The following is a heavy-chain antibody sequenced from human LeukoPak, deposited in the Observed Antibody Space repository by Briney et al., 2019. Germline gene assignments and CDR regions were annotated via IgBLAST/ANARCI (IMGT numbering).Heavy chain of an antibody. CDR2: ISSSSRDI. CDR3: VREAAATLFDY. J-gene: IGHJ4*02. CDR1: GFTFSSYE. D-gene: IGHD1-26*01. Sequence: GGSLRLSCAASGFTFSSYEMNWVRQAPGKGLEWVAAISSSSRDIFYADSVKGRFSISRDNTQDSLSLQMNSLRAEDTAVYYCVREAAATLFDYWGQGTLVTVSS. V-gene: IGHV3-21*01.